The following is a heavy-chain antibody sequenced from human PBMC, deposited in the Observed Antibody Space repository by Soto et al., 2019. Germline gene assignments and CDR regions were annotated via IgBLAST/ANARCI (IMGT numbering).Heavy chain of an antibody. CDR2: ISAYNGNT. Sequence: QVQLVQSGAEVKKPGASVKVSCKASGYTCTSYGISWVRQAPGQGLEWMGWISAYNGNTNYAQKLQGRVTMTTDTSTSTAYMELRSLRSDDTAVYYCVRDFGADGDSYTPLFDYWGQGTLVTVSS. CDR1: GYTCTSYG. J-gene: IGHJ4*02. D-gene: IGHD2-21*02. V-gene: IGHV1-18*01. CDR3: VRDFGADGDSYTPLFDY.